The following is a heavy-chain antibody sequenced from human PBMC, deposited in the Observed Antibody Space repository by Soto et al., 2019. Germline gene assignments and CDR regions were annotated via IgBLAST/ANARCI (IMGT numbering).Heavy chain of an antibody. Sequence: GESLKISCKGSGYSFTSYWISWVRQMPGKGLEWMGRIDPSDSYTNYSPSFQGHVTISADKSISTAYLQWSSLKASDTAMYYCARRSCSSTSCYVYYYYGMAVWGQGTRVTVSS. CDR2: IDPSDSYT. J-gene: IGHJ6*02. CDR1: GYSFTSYW. CDR3: ARRSCSSTSCYVYYYYGMAV. V-gene: IGHV5-10-1*01. D-gene: IGHD2-2*01.